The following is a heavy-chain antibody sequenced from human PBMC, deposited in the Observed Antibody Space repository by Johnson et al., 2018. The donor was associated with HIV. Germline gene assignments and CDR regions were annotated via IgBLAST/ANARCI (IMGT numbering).Heavy chain of an antibody. CDR1: GFTFSSYA. Sequence: QEKLVESGGGVVQPGRSLRLSCAASGFTFSSYAMHWVRQAPGKGLEWVAVISYDGSNKYYADSVKGRFTISRDNSKNTLYLQMNSLRAEDTAMYYCGRDMSSRWGMGDACDIWGQGTMVTVSS. CDR3: GRDMSSRWGMGDACDI. D-gene: IGHD6-13*01. CDR2: ISYDGSNK. V-gene: IGHV3-30*04. J-gene: IGHJ3*02.